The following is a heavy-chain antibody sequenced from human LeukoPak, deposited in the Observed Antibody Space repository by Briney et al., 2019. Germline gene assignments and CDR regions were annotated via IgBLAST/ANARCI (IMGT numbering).Heavy chain of an antibody. J-gene: IGHJ6*03. Sequence: PGGSLRLSCAASGFTFSTYSMNWVRQAPGKGLEWVSSISSSSSYIYYADSVKGRFTISRDNAKNSPYLRMNSLRAEDTAVYYCAREGYSYGLLRYYYMDVWGKGTTVTISS. CDR1: GFTFSTYS. CDR3: AREGYSYGLLRYYYMDV. V-gene: IGHV3-21*01. D-gene: IGHD5-18*01. CDR2: ISSSSSYI.